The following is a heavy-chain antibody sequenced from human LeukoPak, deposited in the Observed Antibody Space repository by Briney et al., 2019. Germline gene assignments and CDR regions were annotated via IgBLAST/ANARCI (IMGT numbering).Heavy chain of an antibody. Sequence: SETLSLTRTVSGGSISSYYWSWIRQPPGKGLEWIGYIYYSGSTNYNPSLKSRVTISVDTSKNQFSLKLSSVTAADTAVYYCARDGDGPPLPYYYGMDVWGQGTTVTVSS. CDR3: ARDGDGPPLPYYYGMDV. CDR1: GGSISSYY. V-gene: IGHV4-59*01. J-gene: IGHJ6*02. D-gene: IGHD7-27*01. CDR2: IYYSGST.